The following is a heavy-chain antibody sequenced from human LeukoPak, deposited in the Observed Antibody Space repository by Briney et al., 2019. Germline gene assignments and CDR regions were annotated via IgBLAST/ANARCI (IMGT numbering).Heavy chain of an antibody. V-gene: IGHV4-59*08. D-gene: IGHD6-6*01. CDR3: ARSVAARRSLDY. Sequence: SETLSLTCTVSGGSISSYYWSWIRQPPGKELEWIGYIYYSGSTNYNPSLKSRVTISVDTSKNQFSLKLSSVTAADTAVYYCARSVAARRSLDYWGQGTLVTVSS. CDR1: GGSISSYY. CDR2: IYYSGST. J-gene: IGHJ4*02.